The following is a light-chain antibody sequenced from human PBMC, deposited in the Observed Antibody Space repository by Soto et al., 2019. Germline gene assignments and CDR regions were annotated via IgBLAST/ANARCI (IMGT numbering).Light chain of an antibody. CDR2: GAS. CDR3: QQYGSSPRK. CDR1: QSVSSSY. J-gene: IGKJ1*01. Sequence: EIVLTQSPGTLSLSPGERATLSCRASQSVSSSYLAWYQQKPGQAPRLLIYGASSRATGIPDRFSGSGSGTDFTITISSLEPEDFAVYYCQQYGSSPRKFGQGTKVDIK. V-gene: IGKV3-20*01.